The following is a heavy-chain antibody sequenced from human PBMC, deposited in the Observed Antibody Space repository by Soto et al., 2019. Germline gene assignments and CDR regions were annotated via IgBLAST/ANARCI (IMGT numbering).Heavy chain of an antibody. V-gene: IGHV3-23*01. CDR2: ISGSGGST. Sequence: GGSLRLSCAASGFTFSSYAMSWVRQAPGKGLEWVSAISGSGGSTYYADSVKGRFTSSRDNSKKTLYLQMNSLRAEDTAVYYCAKVFCSSTSCYTEYYFDYWGQGTLVTVSS. D-gene: IGHD2-2*02. J-gene: IGHJ4*02. CDR3: AKVFCSSTSCYTEYYFDY. CDR1: GFTFSSYA.